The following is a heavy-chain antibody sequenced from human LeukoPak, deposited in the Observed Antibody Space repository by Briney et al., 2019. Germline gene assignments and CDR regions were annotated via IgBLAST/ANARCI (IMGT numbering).Heavy chain of an antibody. J-gene: IGHJ5*02. CDR1: GFTFSSYS. CDR3: ARDRGTGEFLEWLLSNWFDP. Sequence: SGGSLRLSCAASGFTFSSYSMNWVRQAPGKGLEWVSSISSGSSYINYADSVKGRFTISRDNAKNSLYLQMNSLRAEDTAVYYCARDRGTGEFLEWLLSNWFDPWGQGTLVTVSS. D-gene: IGHD3-3*01. V-gene: IGHV3-21*01. CDR2: ISSGSSYI.